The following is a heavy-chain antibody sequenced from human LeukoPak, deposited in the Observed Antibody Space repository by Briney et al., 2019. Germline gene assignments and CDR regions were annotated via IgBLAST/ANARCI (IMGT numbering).Heavy chain of an antibody. CDR3: ARGTPTTRDFDY. Sequence: PGGSLRLSCAASGFTFSGFAMSWIRQAPGKGLEWVSSISRSGESTFYADSVKGRFTISRDNAKNSLYLQMNSLRAEDTAVYFCARGTPTTRDFDYWGQGTLVTVSS. CDR2: ISRSGEST. V-gene: IGHV3-23*01. CDR1: GFTFSGFA. J-gene: IGHJ4*02. D-gene: IGHD4-11*01.